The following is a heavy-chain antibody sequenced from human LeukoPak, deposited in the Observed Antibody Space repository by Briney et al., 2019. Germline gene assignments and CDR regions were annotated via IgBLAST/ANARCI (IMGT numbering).Heavy chain of an antibody. Sequence: ASVKVSCKASGYTFTDYYMHWVRQAPGQRLEWVGWINPNPNSGGTNYAQKFQGRVTTTRDTSIKTAYMELSSLRSDDTAVYYCARGSYGYDWGQGTLVTVSS. D-gene: IGHD1-26*01. CDR3: ARGSYGYD. CDR2: INPNPNSGGT. V-gene: IGHV1-2*02. CDR1: GYTFTDYY. J-gene: IGHJ4*02.